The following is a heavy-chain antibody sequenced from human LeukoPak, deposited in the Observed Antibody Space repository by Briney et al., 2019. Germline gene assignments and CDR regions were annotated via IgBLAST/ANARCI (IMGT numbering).Heavy chain of an antibody. CDR1: GGSISSYY. CDR3: AIHSSSWYFYY. J-gene: IGHJ4*02. Sequence: SETLSLTCTVSGGSISSYYWSWIRQPPGKGLEWIGYIYYSGSTNYNPSLKSRVTIPVDTSKNQFSLKLSSVTAADTAVYYCAIHSSSWYFYYWGQGTLVTVSS. V-gene: IGHV4-59*01. D-gene: IGHD6-13*01. CDR2: IYYSGST.